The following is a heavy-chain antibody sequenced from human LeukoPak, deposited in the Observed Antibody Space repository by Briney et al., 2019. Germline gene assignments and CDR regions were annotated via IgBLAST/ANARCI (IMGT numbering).Heavy chain of an antibody. D-gene: IGHD4-17*01. Sequence: SETLSLTCTVSGGSISSYYWSWLRQPPGKGLEWIGYIYYSGSTNYNPSLKSRVTISVDTPKNQFSLKLSSVTAADTAVYYCARVGSVTTDAFDIWGQGTMVTVSS. CDR3: ARVGSVTTDAFDI. J-gene: IGHJ3*02. V-gene: IGHV4-59*01. CDR1: GGSISSYY. CDR2: IYYSGST.